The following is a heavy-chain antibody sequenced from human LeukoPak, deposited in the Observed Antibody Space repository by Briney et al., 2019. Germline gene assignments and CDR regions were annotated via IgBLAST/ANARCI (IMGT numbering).Heavy chain of an antibody. D-gene: IGHD6-13*01. CDR1: GFTFCSYA. CDR2: ISGSGGST. Sequence: PGGSLRLSCSASGFTFCSYAMSWVRQAPGQGLEWVSAISGSGGSTYYADSVKGRFTISRDNSKNTLYLQRNSLRAEDPAVYYCANPRIAAGLFDYWGQGTLVTVSS. V-gene: IGHV3-23*01. CDR3: ANPRIAAGLFDY. J-gene: IGHJ4*02.